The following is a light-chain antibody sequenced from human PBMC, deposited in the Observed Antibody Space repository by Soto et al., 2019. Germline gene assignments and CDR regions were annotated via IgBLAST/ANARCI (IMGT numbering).Light chain of an antibody. CDR2: GAS. V-gene: IGKV3-15*01. J-gene: IGKJ1*01. CDR1: QSVSSN. Sequence: EIVLTHSRATLSSSPCETATLSSRASQSVSSNLGWYQQKPGQAPRLLIYGASSRATGIPARFSGSGSGTEFTLTISSLQSEDFAVYYCQQRSNWPTFGQGTKVDIK. CDR3: QQRSNWPT.